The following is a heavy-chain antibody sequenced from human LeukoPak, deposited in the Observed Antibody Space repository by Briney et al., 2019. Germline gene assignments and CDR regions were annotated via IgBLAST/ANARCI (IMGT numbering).Heavy chain of an antibody. J-gene: IGHJ4*02. Sequence: GGSLRLSCAASGFTFSSYAMSWVRQAPGKGLEWVSAISGSGGSTYYADSVKGRFTISRDNSKNTLYLQMNSLRAGDTAVYYCAKFYDFWSGSGSYWGQGTLVTVSS. V-gene: IGHV3-23*01. CDR3: AKFYDFWSGSGSY. D-gene: IGHD3-3*01. CDR2: ISGSGGST. CDR1: GFTFSSYA.